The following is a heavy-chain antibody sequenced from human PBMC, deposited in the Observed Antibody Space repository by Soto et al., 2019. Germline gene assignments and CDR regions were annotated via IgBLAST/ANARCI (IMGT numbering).Heavy chain of an antibody. Sequence: GVPLSPSCAFSGFPFSSYEMNWVRQAPGKGLEWVSYISSSGSTIYYADSVKGRFTISRDNAKNSLYLQMNSLRAEDTAVYYCARAGRVFGAFDIWGQGTMVTVSS. CDR1: GFPFSSYE. D-gene: IGHD6-13*01. CDR2: ISSSGSTI. J-gene: IGHJ3*02. CDR3: ARAGRVFGAFDI. V-gene: IGHV3-48*03.